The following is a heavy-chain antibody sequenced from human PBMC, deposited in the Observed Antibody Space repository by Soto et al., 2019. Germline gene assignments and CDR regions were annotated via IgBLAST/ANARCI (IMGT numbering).Heavy chain of an antibody. CDR2: ISYDGSNK. V-gene: IGHV3-30-3*01. CDR3: AREGDYDILTGYPQYYYYGMDV. J-gene: IGHJ6*02. CDR1: GFTFSSYA. Sequence: GGSLRLSCAASGFTFSSYAMHWVRQAPGKGLEWVAVISYDGSNKYYADSVKGRFTISRDNSKNTLYLQMNSLRAEDTAVYYCAREGDYDILTGYPQYYYYGMDVWGQGTTVTVSS. D-gene: IGHD3-9*01.